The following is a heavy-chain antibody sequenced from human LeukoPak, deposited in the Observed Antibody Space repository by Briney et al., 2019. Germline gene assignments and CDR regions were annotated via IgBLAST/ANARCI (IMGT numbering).Heavy chain of an antibody. J-gene: IGHJ4*02. V-gene: IGHV4-59*01. CDR2: IYYSGST. CDR1: GGSISSYY. Sequence: SETLSLTCTVSGGSISSYYWSWIRQPPGKGLEWIGYIYYSGSTNYNPSLKRRVTISVDTSKNQFSLKRSSVTAADTAVYYCARVSHSGYFDYWGQGTLVTVSS. CDR3: ARVSHSGYFDY.